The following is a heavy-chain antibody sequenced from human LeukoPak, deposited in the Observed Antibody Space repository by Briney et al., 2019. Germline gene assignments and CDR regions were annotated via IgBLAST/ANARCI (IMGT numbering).Heavy chain of an antibody. CDR1: GGSFSGYY. CDR3: ASSHSYGSGSYSPIDY. J-gene: IGHJ4*02. D-gene: IGHD3-10*01. Sequence: SETLSLTCAVYGGSFSGYYWSWIRQPPGKGLEWIGEINHSGSTNYNPSLKSRVTISVDTSKNQFSLKLSSVTAADTAVYYCASSHSYGSGSYSPIDYWGQGTVVTVSS. CDR2: INHSGST. V-gene: IGHV4-34*01.